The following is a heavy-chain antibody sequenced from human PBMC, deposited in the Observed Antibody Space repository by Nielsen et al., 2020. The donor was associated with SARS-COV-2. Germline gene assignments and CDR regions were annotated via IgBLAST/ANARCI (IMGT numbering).Heavy chain of an antibody. D-gene: IGHD3-22*01. CDR3: ARSLRTDDSSGYYYCCFDY. V-gene: IGHV3-21*01. Sequence: GESLKISCAASGFTFSSYSMNWVRQAPGKGLEWVSSISSSSSYIYYADSVKGRFTISRDNAKNSLYLQMNSLRAEDTAVYYCARSLRTDDSSGYYYCCFDYWGREPWSPSPQ. J-gene: IGHJ4*02. CDR1: GFTFSSYS. CDR2: ISSSSSYI.